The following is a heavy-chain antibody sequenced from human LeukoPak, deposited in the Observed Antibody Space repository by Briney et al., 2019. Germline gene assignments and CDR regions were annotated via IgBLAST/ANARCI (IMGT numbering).Heavy chain of an antibody. J-gene: IGHJ4*02. CDR3: ARVLSGSWLWF. Sequence: SVKVSCKASGGTFSSYAITWVRQAPGQGLEWMGKIIPTLEIANYAQKFQGRVTITADKSTSTAYMELSSLRPEDTAVYYCARVLSGSWLWFWGQGTLVTVSS. D-gene: IGHD5-18*01. CDR2: IIPTLEIA. V-gene: IGHV1-69*04. CDR1: GGTFSSYA.